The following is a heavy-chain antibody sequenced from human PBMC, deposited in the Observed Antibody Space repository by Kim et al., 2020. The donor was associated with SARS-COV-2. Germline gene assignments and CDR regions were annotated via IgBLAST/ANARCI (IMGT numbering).Heavy chain of an antibody. V-gene: IGHV1-3*01. CDR2: INAGNGNT. D-gene: IGHD5-18*01. CDR3: ARGWWIQLWFFDY. J-gene: IGHJ4*02. CDR1: GYTFTSYA. Sequence: ASVKVSCKASGYTFTSYAMHWVRQAPGQRLEWMGWINAGNGNTKYSQKFQGRVTITRDTSASTAYMELSSLRSEDTAVYYCARGWWIQLWFFDYWGQGTLVTVSS.